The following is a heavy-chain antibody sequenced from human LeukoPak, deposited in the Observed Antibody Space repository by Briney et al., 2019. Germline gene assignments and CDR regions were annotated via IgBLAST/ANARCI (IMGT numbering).Heavy chain of an antibody. CDR2: INWNGGST. CDR1: GFTFSSYA. Sequence: GGSLRLSCAASGFTFSSYAMSWVRQAPGKGLEWVSGINWNGGSTSYADSVKGRFTISRDNAKNSLYLQMNSLRAEDTALYYCARGEAAATGYWGQGTLVTVSS. D-gene: IGHD6-13*01. V-gene: IGHV3-20*04. CDR3: ARGEAAATGY. J-gene: IGHJ4*02.